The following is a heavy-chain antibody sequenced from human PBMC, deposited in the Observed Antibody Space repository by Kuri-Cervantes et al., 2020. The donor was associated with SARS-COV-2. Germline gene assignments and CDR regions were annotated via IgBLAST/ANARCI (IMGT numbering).Heavy chain of an antibody. CDR2: INQDGSER. CDR3: TRDHMQPGDS. Sequence: GGSLRLSRAGSGSTFSRYWMSWVRQAPGKGPEWLANINQDGSERYYVDSVNGRFTISRDNAKNSLYLQMTSLRAEDTALYYCTRDHMQPGDSWGQGTLVTVSS. V-gene: IGHV3-7*01. D-gene: IGHD6-13*01. CDR1: GSTFSRYW. J-gene: IGHJ4*02.